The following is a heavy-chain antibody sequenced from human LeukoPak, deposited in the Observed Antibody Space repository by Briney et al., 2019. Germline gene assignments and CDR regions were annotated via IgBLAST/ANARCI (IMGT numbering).Heavy chain of an antibody. D-gene: IGHD2-8*01. Sequence: PGGSLRLSCAASGFTLSSYWMHWVRQAPGKGLVWVSRINSDGSGTSDADFVKGRFTISRDNSKNTLYLQMNSLRAEDTAMYYCARDRLTNDAFDIWGQGTMVTVSS. J-gene: IGHJ3*02. CDR2: INSDGSGT. CDR3: ARDRLTNDAFDI. CDR1: GFTLSSYW. V-gene: IGHV3-74*01.